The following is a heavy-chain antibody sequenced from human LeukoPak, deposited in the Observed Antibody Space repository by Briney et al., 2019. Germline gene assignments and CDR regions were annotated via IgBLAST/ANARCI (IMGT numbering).Heavy chain of an antibody. CDR3: ARFPYFEGLDY. CDR1: GGSIESYY. Sequence: PSETLSLTCSVSGGSIESYYWSWIRQPPGKGLEFIGYIAASGTTKHNPSLKSRVTLSMDTSKNQFSLKLRSVTAADTAVYFCARFPYFEGLDYWGQGTQVIVSS. D-gene: IGHD3-9*01. CDR2: IAASGTT. J-gene: IGHJ4*02. V-gene: IGHV4-4*08.